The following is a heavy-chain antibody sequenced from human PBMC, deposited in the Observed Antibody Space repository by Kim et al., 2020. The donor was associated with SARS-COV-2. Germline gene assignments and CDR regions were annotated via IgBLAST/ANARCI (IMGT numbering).Heavy chain of an antibody. Sequence: GGSLRLSCAASGFTFSTYGMHWVRQAPGKGLEWVAVIWYDGSKKYYADSVRGRFTISRDNSKNTLYLQMNSLRAEDTAVYYCAKDPYYGSGSEYYFDYWGQGTLVTVSS. V-gene: IGHV3-33*06. J-gene: IGHJ4*02. D-gene: IGHD3-10*01. CDR2: IWYDGSKK. CDR3: AKDPYYGSGSEYYFDY. CDR1: GFTFSTYG.